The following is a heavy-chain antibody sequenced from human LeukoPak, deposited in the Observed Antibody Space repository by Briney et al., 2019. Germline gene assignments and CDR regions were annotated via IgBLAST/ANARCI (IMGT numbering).Heavy chain of an antibody. CDR2: INPNSGGT. J-gene: IGHJ4*02. Sequence: ASVKVSCKASGYTFTGYYMHWVRQAPGQGLEWMGWINPNSGGTNYAQKFQGRVTMTRDTSISTAYMELSRLRSDDTAAYYCAREPNSYGEYYFDYWGQGTLVTVSS. D-gene: IGHD5-18*01. V-gene: IGHV1-2*02. CDR1: GYTFTGYY. CDR3: AREPNSYGEYYFDY.